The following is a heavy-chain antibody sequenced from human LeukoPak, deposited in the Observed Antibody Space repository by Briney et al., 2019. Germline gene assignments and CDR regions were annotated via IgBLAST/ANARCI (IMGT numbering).Heavy chain of an antibody. J-gene: IGHJ4*02. D-gene: IGHD2-21*02. CDR2: ISTSGSSV. V-gene: IGHV3-48*03. CDR3: ARVGREVTTGYFDD. Sequence: GGSLRLSCVAPGFSFSTYEMNWGRQAPGKGREWVAYISTSGSSVYYADSLKGRFTVSRDNAKSSLFLQVDSLTVADTAVYYCARVGREVTTGYFDDWGQGTLVAVSS. CDR1: GFSFSTYE.